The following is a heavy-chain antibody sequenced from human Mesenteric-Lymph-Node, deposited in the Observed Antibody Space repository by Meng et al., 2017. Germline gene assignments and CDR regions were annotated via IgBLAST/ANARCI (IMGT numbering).Heavy chain of an antibody. J-gene: IGHJ5*02. D-gene: IGHD3-10*01. CDR2: ISSSGSTI. V-gene: IGHV3-11*01. CDR3: ARTPYGSGSYYKAHWGFDP. Sequence: GESLKISCTASGFTFGAYAMSWVRQAPGKGLEWVSYISSSGSTIYYADSVKGRFTISRDNAKNSLYLQMNSLRAEDTAVYYCARTPYGSGSYYKAHWGFDPWGQGTRVTVSS. CDR1: GFTFGAYA.